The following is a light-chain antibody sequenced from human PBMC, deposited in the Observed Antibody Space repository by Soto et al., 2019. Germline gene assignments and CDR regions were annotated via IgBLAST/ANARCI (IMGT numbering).Light chain of an antibody. J-gene: IGKJ2*01. CDR3: QQSYSSPRT. CDR2: AAS. V-gene: IGKV1-39*01. Sequence: DIQMTQSPSSLSASIGDRVTITCRASQSISTYLNWYQQKLGEAPKLLIYAASSLQSGVPLRFNGSGSGTDFTLTINSLQPEDFATYFCQQSYSSPRTFGQGTKLEIK. CDR1: QSISTY.